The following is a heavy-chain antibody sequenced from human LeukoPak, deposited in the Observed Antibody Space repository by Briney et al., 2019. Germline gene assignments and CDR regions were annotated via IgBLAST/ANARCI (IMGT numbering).Heavy chain of an antibody. D-gene: IGHD2-21*02. V-gene: IGHV3-30*18. CDR3: AKPRGGDSWAFDF. J-gene: IGHJ3*01. CDR1: GFTFIGYG. CDR2: ISYDGSKQ. Sequence: PGRSLRLSCEASGFTFIGYGMHWVRQAPGKGLEWVAGISYDGSKQYYTDSVKGRFTISRDNSKNTLYLQMNSLRPEDTAVYYCAKPRGGDSWAFDFWGQGTMVSVSS.